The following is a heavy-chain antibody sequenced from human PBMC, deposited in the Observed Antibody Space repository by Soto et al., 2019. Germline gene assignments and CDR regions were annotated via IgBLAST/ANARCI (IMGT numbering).Heavy chain of an antibody. J-gene: IGHJ5*02. Sequence: QVQLVESGGGVVQPGRSLRLSCAASGFSISRSAMHWVRQAPGKGPEWVAGIAYDGSNKWYADSAKGRFTISRDNSKNTLYLHMTSLRGEDTAVYYCARDLQAGTDNVNWFAPWGQGTLVTVSS. V-gene: IGHV3-30*04. D-gene: IGHD1-1*01. CDR3: ARDLQAGTDNVNWFAP. CDR1: GFSISRSA. CDR2: IAYDGSNK.